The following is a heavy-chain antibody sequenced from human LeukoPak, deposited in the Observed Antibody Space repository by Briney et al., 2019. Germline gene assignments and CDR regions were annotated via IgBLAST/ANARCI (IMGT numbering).Heavy chain of an antibody. J-gene: IGHJ5*02. V-gene: IGHV4-39*07. Sequence: SGTLSLTCTVPGGSISSSSYYWGWIRQPPGKGLEWIGSIYYSGSTYYNPSLKSRVTISVDTSKNQFSLKLSSVTAADTAVYYCARGVTIFGVVIIESWFDPWGQGTLVTVSS. D-gene: IGHD3-3*01. CDR2: IYYSGST. CDR3: ARGVTIFGVVIIESWFDP. CDR1: GGSISSSSYY.